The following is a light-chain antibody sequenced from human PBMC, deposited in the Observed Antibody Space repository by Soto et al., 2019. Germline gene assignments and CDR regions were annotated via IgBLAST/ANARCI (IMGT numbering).Light chain of an antibody. CDR3: QQYMSSVT. V-gene: IGKV3-20*01. Sequence: EIVLTQSPGSLSLSPGERATLSCRASQSVDTTFFAWYQQKPGQAPRLLIYGASKRATGIPDRFSGSGSGTDFTLISSRLEPEDFAVYYCQQYMSSVTFGQGTKVEIK. CDR2: GAS. J-gene: IGKJ1*01. CDR1: QSVDTTF.